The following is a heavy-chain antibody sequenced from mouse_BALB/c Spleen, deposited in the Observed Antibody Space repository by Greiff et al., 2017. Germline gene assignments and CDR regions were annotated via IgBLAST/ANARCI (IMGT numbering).Heavy chain of an antibody. D-gene: IGHD2-4*01. CDR1: GFNIKDYY. Sequence: VQLQQSGAELVRPGASVKLSCTASGFNIKDYYMHWVKQRPEQGLEWIGWIDPENGDTEYAPKFQGKATMTADTSSNTAYLQLSSLTYEDTAVYYCNAQSTMITTRPYWGQGTTLTVSS. J-gene: IGHJ2*01. CDR2: IDPENGDT. V-gene: IGHV14-4*02. CDR3: NAQSTMITTRPY.